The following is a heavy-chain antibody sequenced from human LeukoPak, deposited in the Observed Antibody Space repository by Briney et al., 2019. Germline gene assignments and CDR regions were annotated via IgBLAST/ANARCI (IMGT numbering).Heavy chain of an antibody. CDR2: INPNSGGT. J-gene: IGHJ3*02. CDR1: GYTFTGYY. Sequence: ASVKVSCKASGYTFTGYYMHWVRQAPGQGLEWMGWINPNSGGTNYAQKFQGRVTMTRDTSISTAYMELSRLRSDDTAVYYCATPFLSYDAFDIWGQGTMVTASS. D-gene: IGHD3-3*02. CDR3: ATPFLSYDAFDI. V-gene: IGHV1-2*02.